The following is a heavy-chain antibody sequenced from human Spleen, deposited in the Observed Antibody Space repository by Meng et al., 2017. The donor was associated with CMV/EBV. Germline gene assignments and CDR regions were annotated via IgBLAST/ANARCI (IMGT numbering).Heavy chain of an antibody. Sequence: QITLKESGPTLVKPTQTLTLTSTFSGFSLSTSGMGVGWIRQPPGKALEWLALIYWDDDKRYSPSLKSRLTITKDTSKYQVVLTMTNMDPVDTATYYCAHRDYCSGGTCTFDYWGQGTLVTVSS. V-gene: IGHV2-5*02. D-gene: IGHD2-15*01. CDR3: AHRDYCSGGTCTFDY. J-gene: IGHJ4*02. CDR1: GFSLSTSGMG. CDR2: IYWDDDK.